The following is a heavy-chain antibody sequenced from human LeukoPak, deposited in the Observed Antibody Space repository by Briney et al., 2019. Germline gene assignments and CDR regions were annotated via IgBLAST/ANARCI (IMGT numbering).Heavy chain of an antibody. Sequence: RASVKVSCKASGGTFSSYAISWVRQAPGQGLEWMGGIIPIFGTANYAPKFQGRVTITADESTSTAYMELSSLRSGDTAVYYCASLPIVGATIGYFDYWGQGTLVTVSS. J-gene: IGHJ4*02. D-gene: IGHD1-26*01. CDR1: GGTFSSYA. V-gene: IGHV1-69*13. CDR2: IIPIFGTA. CDR3: ASLPIVGATIGYFDY.